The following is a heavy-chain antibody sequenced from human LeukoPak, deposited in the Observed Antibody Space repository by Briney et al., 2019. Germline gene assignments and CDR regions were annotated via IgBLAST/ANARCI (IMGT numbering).Heavy chain of an antibody. CDR3: ASSYYYGSGSSLANYYYYGMDV. Sequence: SQTLSLTCTVSGGSISSGDYYWSWIRQPPGKGLEWIGYIYYSGGTYYNPSLKSRVTISVDTSKNQFSLKLSSVTAADTAVYYCASSYYYGSGSSLANYYYYGMDVWGQGTTVTASS. J-gene: IGHJ6*02. D-gene: IGHD3-10*01. CDR1: GGSISSGDYY. V-gene: IGHV4-30-4*01. CDR2: IYYSGGT.